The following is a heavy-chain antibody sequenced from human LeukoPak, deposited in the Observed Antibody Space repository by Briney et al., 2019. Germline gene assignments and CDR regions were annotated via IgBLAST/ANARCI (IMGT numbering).Heavy chain of an antibody. D-gene: IGHD2-15*01. CDR2: IYYSGST. J-gene: IGHJ5*02. V-gene: IGHV4-39*07. CDR3: ARGDIGYCSGGSCYSPDWFDP. CDR1: GGSISSSSYY. Sequence: SQTLSLTCTVSGGSISSSSYYWGWIRQPPGKGLEWIGSIYYSGSTYYNPSLKSRVTISVDTSKNQFSLRLSSVTAADTAVYYCARGDIGYCSGGSCYSPDWFDPWGQGTLVTVSS.